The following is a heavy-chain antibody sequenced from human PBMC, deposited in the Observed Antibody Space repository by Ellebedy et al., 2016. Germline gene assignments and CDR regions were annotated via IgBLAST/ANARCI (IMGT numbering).Heavy chain of an antibody. D-gene: IGHD5-18*01. CDR3: ARDVRGYNTVSRFDS. CDR1: GGSISGYY. CDR2: MYSSGST. Sequence: GSLRLSXTVSGGSISGYYWNWIRQAPGKGLEWIGYMYSSGSTNYNPSLKSRVTISADTSKNQFSLRLSSVTAADTAVYYCARDVRGYNTVSRFDSWGQGTLVTVSS. J-gene: IGHJ5*01. V-gene: IGHV4-59*01.